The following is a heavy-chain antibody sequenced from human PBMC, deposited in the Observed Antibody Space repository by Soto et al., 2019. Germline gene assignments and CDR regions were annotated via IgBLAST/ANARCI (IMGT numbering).Heavy chain of an antibody. CDR2: ISAYNGNT. D-gene: IGHD6-13*01. CDR1: GYTFTSYC. Sequence: ASVKVSCKASGYTFTSYCMSWVRQAPGQGLEWMGWISAYNGNTNYAQKLRGRVTMTTDTSTGTAYMELRSLRSDDTAVYYCARDGSPGIAAAGIWGQGTLVTVSS. V-gene: IGHV1-18*04. J-gene: IGHJ4*02. CDR3: ARDGSPGIAAAGI.